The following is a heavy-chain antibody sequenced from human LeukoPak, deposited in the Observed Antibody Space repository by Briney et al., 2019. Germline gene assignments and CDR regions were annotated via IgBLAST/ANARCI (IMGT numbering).Heavy chain of an antibody. Sequence: PGGSLRLSCAASGFTFSSYAMSWVRQAPGKGLEWVSAISGSGGSTYYADSVKGRFTISRDNSKNTLYLQMNSLRDEDTAVYYCAGRKITMVRGVIIANDYWGQGTLVTVSS. CDR2: ISGSGGST. D-gene: IGHD3-10*01. V-gene: IGHV3-23*01. J-gene: IGHJ4*02. CDR1: GFTFSSYA. CDR3: AGRKITMVRGVIIANDY.